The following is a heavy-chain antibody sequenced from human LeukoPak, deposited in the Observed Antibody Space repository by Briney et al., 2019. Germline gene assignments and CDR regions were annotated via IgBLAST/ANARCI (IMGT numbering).Heavy chain of an antibody. CDR1: GGSISNYY. CDR3: ARQGVLEWLLFRAFDI. V-gene: IGHV4-59*08. Sequence: SETLSLTCTVSGGSISNYYWSWIRRPPGKGLEWIGYIYYSGSTLYNPSLKSRVTISVDTSKNQFSLKLSSVTAADTAVYYCARQGVLEWLLFRAFDIWGQGTMVTVSS. CDR2: IYYSGST. D-gene: IGHD3-3*01. J-gene: IGHJ3*02.